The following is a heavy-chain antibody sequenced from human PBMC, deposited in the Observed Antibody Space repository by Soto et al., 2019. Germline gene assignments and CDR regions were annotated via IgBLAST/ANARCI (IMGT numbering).Heavy chain of an antibody. J-gene: IGHJ4*02. CDR1: GYTFTGYY. V-gene: IGHV1-2*07. CDR3: ARANSGDDDEFDY. D-gene: IGHD5-12*01. Sequence: GASVKVSCKASGYTFTGYYIHWVRQAPGQGLEWVAWINPNNGGTDYAHKFQGRVTVTRDTSITTVYMELSRLTYDDTAVYYCARANSGDDDEFDYWGQGTLVTVSS. CDR2: INPNNGGT.